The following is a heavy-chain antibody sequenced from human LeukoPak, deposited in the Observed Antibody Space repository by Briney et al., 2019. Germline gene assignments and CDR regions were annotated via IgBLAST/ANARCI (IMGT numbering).Heavy chain of an antibody. CDR1: GFTFSSYA. Sequence: GGSLRLSCEASGFTFSSYAMSWVRQAPGKGLEWVSAISGSGGSTYYADSVKGRFTISRDNAKNSLYLQMNSLRAEDTAVYYCARDRDQIVVVPAAIGYWGQGTLVTVSS. CDR3: ARDRDQIVVVPAAIGY. J-gene: IGHJ4*02. CDR2: ISGSGGST. V-gene: IGHV3-23*01. D-gene: IGHD2-2*02.